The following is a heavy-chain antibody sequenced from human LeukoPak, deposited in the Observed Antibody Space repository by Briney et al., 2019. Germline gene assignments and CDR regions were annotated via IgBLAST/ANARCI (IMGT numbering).Heavy chain of an antibody. CDR1: GFTFSSYG. V-gene: IGHV3-33*01. Sequence: GGSLRLSCAASGFTFSSYGMHWVRQAPGKGLEWVAVIWYDGSNKYYADSVKGRFTISRDNAKNSLYLQMNSLRAEDTAVYYCARVLRFLEWSIPSPWGQGTMVTVSS. CDR2: IWYDGSNK. CDR3: ARVLRFLEWSIPSP. J-gene: IGHJ3*01. D-gene: IGHD3-3*01.